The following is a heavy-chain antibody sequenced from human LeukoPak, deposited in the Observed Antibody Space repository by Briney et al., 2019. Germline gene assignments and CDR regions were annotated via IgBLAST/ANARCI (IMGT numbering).Heavy chain of an antibody. V-gene: IGHV3-48*04. D-gene: IGHD6-19*01. Sequence: GGSLRLSCAASGFTVSSNYMSWVRQAPGKGLEWVSHISSSSETTYYADSVKGRFTISRDNAKSSLYLKMNRLRADDTAVYFCARAAVAGTNFDFWGQGTLVTVSS. CDR2: ISSSSETT. J-gene: IGHJ4*02. CDR3: ARAAVAGTNFDF. CDR1: GFTVSSNY.